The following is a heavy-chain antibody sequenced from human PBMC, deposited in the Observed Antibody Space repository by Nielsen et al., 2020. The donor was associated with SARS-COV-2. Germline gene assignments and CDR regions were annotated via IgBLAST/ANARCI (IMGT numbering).Heavy chain of an antibody. D-gene: IGHD2-15*01. Sequence: GESLKISCAASGFTFNRNYMSWVRQAPGKGLEWVSLMYAGASTSYADSVKGRFTITRHNAENTVYLQMNSLRTDDTAVYYCARGVGLPHQPPAMDVWGQGTTVTVSS. CDR3: ARGVGLPHQPPAMDV. J-gene: IGHJ6*02. CDR1: GFTFNRNY. CDR2: MYAGAST. V-gene: IGHV3-53*04.